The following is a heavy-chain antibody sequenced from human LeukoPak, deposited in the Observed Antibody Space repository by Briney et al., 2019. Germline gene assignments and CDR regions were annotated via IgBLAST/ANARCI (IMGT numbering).Heavy chain of an antibody. J-gene: IGHJ4*02. CDR3: AKDVYDSSGYPFDY. CDR1: GFTFSSDA. CDR2: ISGSGGST. Sequence: GGSLRLSCAASGFTFSSDAMSWVRQAPGKGLEWVSAISGSGGSTYYADSVKGRFTISRDNSKNTLYLQMNSLRAEDTAVYYCAKDVYDSSGYPFDYWGQGTLVTVSS. V-gene: IGHV3-23*01. D-gene: IGHD3-22*01.